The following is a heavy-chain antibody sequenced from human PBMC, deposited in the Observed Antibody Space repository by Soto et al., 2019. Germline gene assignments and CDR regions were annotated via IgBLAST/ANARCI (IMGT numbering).Heavy chain of an antibody. CDR2: IYYSGST. J-gene: IGHJ2*01. CDR1: GDSVSSGSYY. D-gene: IGHD4-17*01. CDR3: ARVAPVTRYFDL. Sequence: SETLSLTCTVSGDSVSSGSYYWSWIRQPPGRGLEWIGYIYYSGSTNYNPSLKSRVTISVDTSKSQFSLKLASVTAADTAVYYCARVAPVTRYFDLWGRGTLVTVSS. V-gene: IGHV4-61*01.